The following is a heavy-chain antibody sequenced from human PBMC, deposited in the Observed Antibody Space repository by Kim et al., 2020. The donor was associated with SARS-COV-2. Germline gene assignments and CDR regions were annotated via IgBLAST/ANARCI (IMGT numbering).Heavy chain of an antibody. D-gene: IGHD3-22*01. CDR1: GGSIISGGYY. J-gene: IGHJ4*02. CDR3: ARAVITMIVVVNAFDY. Sequence: SETLSLTCTVSGGSIISGGYYWSWIRQHPGKGLEWIGYIYYSGSTYYNPSLKSRVTISVDTSKNQFSLKLSSVTAADTAVYYCARAVITMIVVVNAFDYWGQGTLVTVSS. V-gene: IGHV4-31*03. CDR2: IYYSGST.